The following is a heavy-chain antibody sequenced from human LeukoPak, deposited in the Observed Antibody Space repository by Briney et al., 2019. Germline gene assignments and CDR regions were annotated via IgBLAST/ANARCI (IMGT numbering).Heavy chain of an antibody. V-gene: IGHV3-15*07. D-gene: IGHD3-22*01. CDR1: GFTFSNAW. CDR3: TTHPPTKRGSSGYYTPAGYYYYYGMDV. Sequence: PGGSLRLSCAASGFTFSNAWMNWVRQAPGKGLEWVGRIKSKTDGGTTDYAAPVKGRFTISRDDSKNTLYLQMNSLKTEDTAVYYCTTHPPTKRGSSGYYTPAGYYYYYGMDVWGQGTTVTVSS. CDR2: IKSKTDGGTT. J-gene: IGHJ6*02.